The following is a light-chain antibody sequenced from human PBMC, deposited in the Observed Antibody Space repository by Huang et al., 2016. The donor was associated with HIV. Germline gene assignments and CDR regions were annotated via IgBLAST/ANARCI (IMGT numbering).Light chain of an antibody. CDR3: MQGLRTPRT. CDR2: FGS. CDR1: QSLLHSDGNNY. Sequence: DVVMTQSPLSLPVTPGEPASISCRSSQSLLHSDGNNYFDWYLQKPGQSPQLLIYFGSNRAAGVPERFSGSGSGTDFTPKISRVEAEDVGVYYCMQGLRTPRTFGQGTRLEIK. V-gene: IGKV2-28*01. J-gene: IGKJ2*01.